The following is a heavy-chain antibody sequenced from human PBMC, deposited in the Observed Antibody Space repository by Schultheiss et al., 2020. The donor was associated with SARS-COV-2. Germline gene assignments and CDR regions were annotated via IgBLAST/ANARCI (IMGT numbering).Heavy chain of an antibody. CDR1: GGSISNYY. CDR3: ARLSVVTDWYFDL. V-gene: IGHV4-59*08. CDR2: IYYSGST. Sequence: SETLSLTCTVSGGSISNYYWSWIRQPAGKGLEWIGYIYYSGSTNYNPSLKSRVTISVDTSKNQFSLKLSSVTAADTAVYYCARLSVVTDWYFDLWGRGTLVTVSS. D-gene: IGHD4-23*01. J-gene: IGHJ2*01.